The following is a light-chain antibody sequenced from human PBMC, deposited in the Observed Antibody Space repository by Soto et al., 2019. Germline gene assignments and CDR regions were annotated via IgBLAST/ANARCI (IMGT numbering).Light chain of an antibody. CDR2: DAS. CDR3: QQRSSWPKFT. V-gene: IGKV3-11*01. CDR1: QSVGTS. J-gene: IGKJ3*01. Sequence: EIVLTQSPATLSLSPGERATLSCRASQSVGTSLAWYRQRPGQSPRLLIYDASNRATGIPARFSGSGSGTDFTLTITSLEPEDFAIYYCQQRSSWPKFTFGPGTKVEI.